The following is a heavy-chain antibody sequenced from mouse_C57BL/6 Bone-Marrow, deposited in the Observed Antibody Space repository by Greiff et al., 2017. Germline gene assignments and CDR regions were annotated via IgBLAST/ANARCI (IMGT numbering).Heavy chain of an antibody. CDR3: ARRGYGNDY. J-gene: IGHJ2*01. Sequence: VQLQQPGAELVKPGASVKMSCKASGYTFTSYWITWVKQRPGQGLEWIGDIYPGSGSTNYNEKFKSKATLTVDKSSSTAYMQLSSLTSEDSAVYYCARRGYGNDYWGQGTTLTVSS. CDR2: IYPGSGST. D-gene: IGHD3-1*01. V-gene: IGHV1-55*01. CDR1: GYTFTSYW.